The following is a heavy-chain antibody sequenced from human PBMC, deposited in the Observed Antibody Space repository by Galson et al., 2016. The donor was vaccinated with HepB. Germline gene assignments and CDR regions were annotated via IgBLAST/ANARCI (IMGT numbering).Heavy chain of an antibody. Sequence: SETLSLTCAVSGGSVSSDTWWSWVRQSPGKGLEWIAEAYHSGNSNYHPALKTRLIMSVDSSKNEISLKLTSVTAADTAVYYCAKNGPAHSGGWHFGLWGRGTLVTVSS. J-gene: IGHJ2*01. CDR3: AKNGPAHSGGWHFGL. V-gene: IGHV4-4*02. CDR1: GGSVSSDTW. D-gene: IGHD6-25*01. CDR2: AYHSGNS.